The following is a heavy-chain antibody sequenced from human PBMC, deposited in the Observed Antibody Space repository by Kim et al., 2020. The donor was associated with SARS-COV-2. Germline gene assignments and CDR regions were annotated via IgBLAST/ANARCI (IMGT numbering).Heavy chain of an antibody. CDR1: GGSISSYY. CDR3: ARSEWELLPGALYY. V-gene: IGHV4-59*08. D-gene: IGHD1-26*01. J-gene: IGHJ4*02. Sequence: SETLSLTCTVSGGSISSYYWSWIRQPPGKGLEWIGYIYYSGSTNYNPSLKSRVTISVDTSKNQFSLKLSSVTAADTAVYYCARSEWELLPGALYYWGQGTLVTVSS. CDR2: IYYSGST.